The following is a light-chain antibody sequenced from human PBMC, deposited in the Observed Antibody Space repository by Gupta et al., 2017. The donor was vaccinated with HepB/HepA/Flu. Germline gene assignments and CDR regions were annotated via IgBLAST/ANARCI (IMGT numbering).Light chain of an antibody. CDR1: QRVSSY. CDR3: QQRSNWRCS. Sequence: EIVLTQSPATLSLSPGERATLSCRASQRVSSYLAWYQQKPGQAPRLLIYDASNRATGIPARFSGSGSGTDFTLTISILDPEDFAVYYCQQRSNWRCSFGQGTKLEIK. V-gene: IGKV3-11*01. CDR2: DAS. J-gene: IGKJ2*04.